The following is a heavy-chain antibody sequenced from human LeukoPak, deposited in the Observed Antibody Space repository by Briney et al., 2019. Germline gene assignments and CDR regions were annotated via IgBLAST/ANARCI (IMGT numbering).Heavy chain of an antibody. CDR2: IWYDGSNK. CDR1: GFTFSSYG. Sequence: PGRSLRLSCAASGFTFSSYGMHWVRQAPGKGLEWVAVIWYDGSNKYYADSVKGRFTISRDNSKNTLYLQMNSLRAEDTAIYYCARDRRVGATWSVGAFDIWGQGTTVTVSS. D-gene: IGHD1-26*01. J-gene: IGHJ3*02. CDR3: ARDRRVGATWSVGAFDI. V-gene: IGHV3-33*01.